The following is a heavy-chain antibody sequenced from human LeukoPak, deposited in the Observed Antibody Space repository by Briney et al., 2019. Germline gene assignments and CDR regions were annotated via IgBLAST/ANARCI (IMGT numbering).Heavy chain of an antibody. V-gene: IGHV1-69*13. CDR3: ANTNYDILTGYYPYNWFDP. D-gene: IGHD3-9*01. CDR1: GGTFISYA. Sequence: SVKVSCKASGGTFISYAISWVRQAPGQGLEWMGGIIPIFGTANYAQKFQGRVTITADESTSTAYMELSSLRSEDTAVYYCANTNYDILTGYYPYNWFDPWGQGTLVTVSS. CDR2: IIPIFGTA. J-gene: IGHJ5*02.